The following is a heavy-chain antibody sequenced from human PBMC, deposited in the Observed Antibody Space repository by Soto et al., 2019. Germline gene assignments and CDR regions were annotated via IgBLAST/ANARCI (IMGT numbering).Heavy chain of an antibody. J-gene: IGHJ4*02. CDR1: GYTFTNYG. D-gene: IGHD6-13*01. V-gene: IGHV1-18*01. CDR2: ISNYNGNT. CDR3: AREFQQQPLDY. Sequence: QVQLVQSGAEVKKPGASVKVSCKASGYTFTNYGISWVRQAPGQGLEWMGWISNYNGNTNYAQKFQGRVTMTTDTSTSTDYMELRSLRSDDTAIYYCAREFQQQPLDYWGQGTLVSVST.